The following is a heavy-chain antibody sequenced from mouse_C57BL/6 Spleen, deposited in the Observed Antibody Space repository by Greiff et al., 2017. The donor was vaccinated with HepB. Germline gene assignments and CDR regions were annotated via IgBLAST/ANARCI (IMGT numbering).Heavy chain of an antibody. CDR1: GYTFTSYW. D-gene: IGHD2-5*01. Sequence: VQLQQSGAELVRPGSSVKLSCKASGYTFTSYWMHWVKQRPIQGLEWIGNIDPSDSETHYNQKFKDKATLTVDKSSSTAYMQLSSLTSEDSAVYYCARTYYSNYYYYFDYWGQGTTLTVSS. CDR3: ARTYYSNYYYYFDY. V-gene: IGHV1-52*01. CDR2: IDPSDSET. J-gene: IGHJ2*01.